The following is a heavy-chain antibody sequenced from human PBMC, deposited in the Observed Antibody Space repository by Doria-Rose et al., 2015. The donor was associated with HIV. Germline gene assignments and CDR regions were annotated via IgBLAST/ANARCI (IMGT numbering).Heavy chain of an antibody. J-gene: IGHJ6*02. V-gene: IGHV4-34*01. CDR2: INHSGST. CDR1: GGSFSGYY. CDR3: ARGLLRGGWNDVDYYYGMDV. Sequence: QVQLQQWGAGLVKPSETLSLTCAVFGGSFSGYYWSWIRQPPGKGLEWIGEINHSGSTNYNTYHKSRVTISLDTSKTLFSLKLSSWPAADTAVYYCARGLLRGGWNDVDYYYGMDVWGQGTTVTVSS. D-gene: IGHD1-1*01.